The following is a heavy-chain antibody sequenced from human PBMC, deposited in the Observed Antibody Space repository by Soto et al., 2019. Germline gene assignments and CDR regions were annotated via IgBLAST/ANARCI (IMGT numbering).Heavy chain of an antibody. V-gene: IGHV3-49*04. CDR2: IRSEAFGGTT. CDR1: GFTFGDYA. Sequence: EVQLVESGGGLVQPGRSLRLSCTTSGFTFGDYAVSWVRQAPGKGLEWVAFIRSEAFGGTTEYAASVKGRFTISRDDSKIIAYLQMNSLKTEDTAVYFCTSGPYCSSSSCYRGDYYYYYGLDVWGQGTTVTVSS. J-gene: IGHJ6*02. CDR3: TSGPYCSSSSCYRGDYYYYYGLDV. D-gene: IGHD2-2*02.